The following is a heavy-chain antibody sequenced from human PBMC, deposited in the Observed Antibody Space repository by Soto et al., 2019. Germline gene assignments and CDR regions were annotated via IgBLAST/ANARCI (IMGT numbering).Heavy chain of an antibody. Sequence: ASVKVSCKASGYTFTSYGISWVRQAPGQGLEWMGWVSAYNGNTNYAQKLQGRVTMTTDTSTSTAYMELRSLRSDDTAVYYCARPRTYYYDSSGLDAFDIWGQGTMVTVSS. CDR3: ARPRTYYYDSSGLDAFDI. CDR1: GYTFTSYG. J-gene: IGHJ3*02. V-gene: IGHV1-18*04. D-gene: IGHD3-22*01. CDR2: VSAYNGNT.